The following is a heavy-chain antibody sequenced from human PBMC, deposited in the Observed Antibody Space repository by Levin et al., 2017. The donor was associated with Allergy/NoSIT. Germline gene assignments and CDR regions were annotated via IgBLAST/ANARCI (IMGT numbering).Heavy chain of an antibody. V-gene: IGHV1-46*01. CDR3: ARASGPIWSMGRDAFDI. CDR1: GYTFTSYY. Sequence: VASVKVSCKASGYTFTSYYMHWVRQAPGQGLEWMGIINPSGGSTSYAQKFQGRVTMTRDTSTSTVYMELSSLRSEDTAVYYCARASGPIWSMGRDAFDIWGQGTMVTVSS. J-gene: IGHJ3*02. D-gene: IGHD3-10*01. CDR2: INPSGGST.